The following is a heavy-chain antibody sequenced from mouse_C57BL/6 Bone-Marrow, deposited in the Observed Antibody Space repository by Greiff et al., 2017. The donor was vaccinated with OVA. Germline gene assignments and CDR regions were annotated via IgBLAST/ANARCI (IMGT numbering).Heavy chain of an antibody. D-gene: IGHD2-12*01. J-gene: IGHJ4*01. Sequence: QVQLQQSGAELVRPGASVKMSCKASGYTFTRYTMHWVKQTPRQGLEWIGAFYPGNGDTTYNQKFKGKATLTVDKSSSTAYMQLRSLTSEDSAVFLCGTGGACYINAMDYWGQGTSVTVSS. CDR3: GTGGACYINAMDY. CDR2: FYPGNGDT. CDR1: GYTFTRYT. V-gene: IGHV1-12*01.